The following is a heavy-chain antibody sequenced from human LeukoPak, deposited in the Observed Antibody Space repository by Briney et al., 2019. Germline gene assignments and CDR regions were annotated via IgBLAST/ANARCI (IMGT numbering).Heavy chain of an antibody. CDR2: IYYSGST. CDR3: AREWERLIDY. D-gene: IGHD1-26*01. V-gene: IGHV4-61*01. Sequence: SETLSLTCTASGGSVSSGSYYWSWIRQPPGKGLEWIGYIYYSGSTNYNPSLKSRVTISVALKLSSVTAADTAVYYCAREWERLIDYWGQGTLVTVSS. CDR1: GGSVSSGSYY. J-gene: IGHJ4*02.